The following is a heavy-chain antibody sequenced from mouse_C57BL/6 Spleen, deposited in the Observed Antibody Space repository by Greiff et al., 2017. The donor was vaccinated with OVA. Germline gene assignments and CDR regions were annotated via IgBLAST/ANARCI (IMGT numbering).Heavy chain of an antibody. Sequence: QVQLQQPGAELVKPGASVKLSCKASGYTFTSYWMHWVKQRPGQGLEWIGMIHPNSGSTNYNEKFKSKATLTVDKSSSTAYMQLSSLTSEDSAVYYCAREGGNYVKDFDVWGTGTTVTVSS. CDR2: IHPNSGST. V-gene: IGHV1-64*01. CDR3: AREGGNYVKDFDV. J-gene: IGHJ1*03. D-gene: IGHD2-1*01. CDR1: GYTFTSYW.